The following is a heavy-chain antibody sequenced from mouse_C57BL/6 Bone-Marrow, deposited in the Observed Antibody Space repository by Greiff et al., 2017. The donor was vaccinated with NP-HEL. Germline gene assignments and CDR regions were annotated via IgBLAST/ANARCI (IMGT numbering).Heavy chain of an antibody. J-gene: IGHJ3*01. CDR3: ARDRIYYYGSTWFSY. V-gene: IGHV5-4*01. CDR2: ISDGGSYT. Sequence: EVMLVESGGGLVKPGGSLKLSCAASGFTFSSYAMSWVRQTPEKRLEWVATISDGGSYTYYPDNIKGQFTLSRDNAKNNLYLQMSHLKSEDTAMYYCARDRIYYYGSTWFSYWGQGTLVTVSA. D-gene: IGHD1-1*01. CDR1: GFTFSSYA.